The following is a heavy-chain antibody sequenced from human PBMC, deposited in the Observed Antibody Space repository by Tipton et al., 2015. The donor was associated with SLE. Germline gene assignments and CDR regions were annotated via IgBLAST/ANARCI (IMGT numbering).Heavy chain of an antibody. CDR1: GFTFSSSG. CDR3: AKDSDYDFWSGYHGGFDY. Sequence: RSLRLSCAASGFTFSSSGMNWVRQAPGKGLEWLAVISYDGSNKHYRDSVKGRFTISRDNSKNTLYLQMNSLRDEDTAVYYCAKDSDYDFWSGYHGGFDYWGQGTLVTVSS. D-gene: IGHD3-3*01. J-gene: IGHJ4*02. V-gene: IGHV3-30*18. CDR2: ISYDGSNK.